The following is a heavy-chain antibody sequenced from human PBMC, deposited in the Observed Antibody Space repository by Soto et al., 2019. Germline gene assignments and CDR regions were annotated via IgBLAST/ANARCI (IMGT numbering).Heavy chain of an antibody. J-gene: IGHJ6*02. V-gene: IGHV1-18*01. Sequence: ASVKVSCKTSGYTFTSYGISWVRQAPGQGLEWMGWISAYNGNTNYAQKLQGRVTMTTDTSTSTAYMELRSLRSDDTAVYYCARXHQQLELHPYYYYGMDVWGQGTTVTVSS. CDR1: GYTFTSYG. D-gene: IGHD6-13*01. CDR3: ARXHQQLELHPYYYYGMDV. CDR2: ISAYNGNT.